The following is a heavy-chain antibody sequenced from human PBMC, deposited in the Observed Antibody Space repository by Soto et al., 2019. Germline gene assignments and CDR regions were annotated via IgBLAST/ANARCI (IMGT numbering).Heavy chain of an antibody. CDR2: ISGSGGST. CDR3: VKGLASAKRNWFDP. Sequence: EVQVLESGGGLVQPGGSLRLSCAASGFTFSNSAMSWVRQAPGKGLEWVSAISGSGGSTYHADSVKGRFTISRDNSKNTLYLQMNSLRAEDTAVYYCVKGLASAKRNWFDPWGQGTLVTVSS. V-gene: IGHV3-23*01. J-gene: IGHJ5*02. CDR1: GFTFSNSA.